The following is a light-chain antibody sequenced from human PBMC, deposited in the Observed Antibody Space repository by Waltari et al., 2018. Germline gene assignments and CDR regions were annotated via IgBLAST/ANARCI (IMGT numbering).Light chain of an antibody. CDR1: QSVSDY. CDR3: QQRYTTPYT. V-gene: IGKV1-39*01. CDR2: TAS. J-gene: IGKJ2*01. Sequence: DIQMTQSPSYLSASLGDRVTITCRASQSVSDYLNWYQQKPGKAPRLLIYTASSLQSGVPSTFSGSGSGTEFTLTISSLQIEDFATYDCQQRYTTPYTFGQGTKLEIK.